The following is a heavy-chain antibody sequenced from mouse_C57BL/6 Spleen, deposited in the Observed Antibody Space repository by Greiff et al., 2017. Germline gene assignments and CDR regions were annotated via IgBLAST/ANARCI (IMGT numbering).Heavy chain of an antibody. V-gene: IGHV1-7*01. CDR2: INPSSGYT. CDR3: ARDYSKGDWYFDV. Sequence: VQLQQSGADLAKPGASVKLSCKASGYTFTSYWMHWVKQRPGQGLEWIGYINPSSGYTKYNQKFKDKATLTADKSSSTAYMQLSSLTYEDSAVYYCARDYSKGDWYFDVWGTGTTVTVSS. J-gene: IGHJ1*03. D-gene: IGHD2-5*01. CDR1: GYTFTSYW.